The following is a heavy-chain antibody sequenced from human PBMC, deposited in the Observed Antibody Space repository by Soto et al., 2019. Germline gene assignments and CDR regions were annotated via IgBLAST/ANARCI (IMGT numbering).Heavy chain of an antibody. D-gene: IGHD3-22*01. CDR3: ARGRIYYYDRCDD. CDR2: INIDGSTT. J-gene: IGHJ4*02. CDR1: GFTFSSYW. V-gene: IGHV3-74*01. Sequence: PGGSLRLSCAASGFTFSSYWMHWVRQAPGKGLVWVSRINIDGSTTTYADSVKGRFTISRDNAKNTVYLQMNSLRGEDTAIYYWARGRIYYYDRCDDWGQGTLVTVSS.